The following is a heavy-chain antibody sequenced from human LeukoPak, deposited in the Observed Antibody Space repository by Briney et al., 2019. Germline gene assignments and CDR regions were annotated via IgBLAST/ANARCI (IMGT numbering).Heavy chain of an antibody. D-gene: IGHD1-1*01. V-gene: IGHV5-51*01. Sequence: GESLKISGKGSGYSFTNYWIAWVRQMPGRGLEWMVIINPSDSDTRYSPSFQGQVTISADKSISTAYPQWSSLKASDSAMYYCARAWNFDYWGQGTLVTVSS. CDR2: INPSDSDT. CDR3: ARAWNFDY. CDR1: GYSFTNYW. J-gene: IGHJ4*02.